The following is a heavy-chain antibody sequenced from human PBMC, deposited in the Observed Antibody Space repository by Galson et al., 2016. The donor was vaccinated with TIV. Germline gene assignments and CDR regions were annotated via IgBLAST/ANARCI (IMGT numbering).Heavy chain of an antibody. J-gene: IGHJ4*02. V-gene: IGHV3-48*03. CDR1: GFTFSSYE. Sequence: AASGFTFSSYEMNWVRQAPGMGLEWISYISNSANTKHYAESVKGRFTISRDNAKKSLYLQMDSLRAEDTAIYYCARGGLYYDRSNYDFDYWGQGALVTVSS. CDR3: ARGGLYYDRSNYDFDY. D-gene: IGHD3-22*01. CDR2: ISNSANTK.